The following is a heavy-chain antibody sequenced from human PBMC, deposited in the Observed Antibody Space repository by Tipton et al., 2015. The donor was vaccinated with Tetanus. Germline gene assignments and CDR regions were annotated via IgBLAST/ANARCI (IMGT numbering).Heavy chain of an antibody. V-gene: IGHV4-61*08. CDR3: ATDRRGPGEVRGLDN. CDR1: GGSVNSDDYY. CDR2: ISNGNT. D-gene: IGHD3-10*01. J-gene: IGHJ4*02. Sequence: LRLSCTVSGGSVNSDDYYWTWIRQHPGKGLEWIGHISNGNTDYSRSLKSRVTLSVDTSKNQFSLELRSVTAADTGVYYCATDRRGPGEVRGLDNCGQGTLVTVSS.